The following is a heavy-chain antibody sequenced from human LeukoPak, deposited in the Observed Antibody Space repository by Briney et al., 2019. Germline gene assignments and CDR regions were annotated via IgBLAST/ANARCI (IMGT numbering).Heavy chain of an antibody. Sequence: SETLSLTCAVSGASIRSYDWSWIRQPPGKGLEWIGGIYNSGGTNDNPSLKSRVSISLDTSKNQFSLTLTSVTAADTAVYYCARRDYGDYVFAFDIWGQGTMVTVSS. J-gene: IGHJ3*02. CDR2: IYNSGGT. CDR3: ARRDYGDYVFAFDI. D-gene: IGHD4-17*01. CDR1: GASIRSYD. V-gene: IGHV4-59*01.